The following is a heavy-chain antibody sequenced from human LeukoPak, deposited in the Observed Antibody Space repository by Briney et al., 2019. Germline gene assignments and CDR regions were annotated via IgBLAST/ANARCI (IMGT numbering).Heavy chain of an antibody. Sequence: GGSLRLSCAASGFTFSSYGMSWVRQAPGKGLEWVSAISGSGGSTYYADSVKGRFTISRDNSKNTLYLQMNSLRAEDTAVYYCAKLAGTTEASYNWFDPWGQGTLVTVSS. J-gene: IGHJ5*02. D-gene: IGHD1-1*01. CDR2: ISGSGGST. CDR3: AKLAGTTEASYNWFDP. CDR1: GFTFSSYG. V-gene: IGHV3-23*01.